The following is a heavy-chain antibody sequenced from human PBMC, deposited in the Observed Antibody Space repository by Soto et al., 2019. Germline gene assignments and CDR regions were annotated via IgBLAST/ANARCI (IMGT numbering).Heavy chain of an antibody. CDR1: AGTFSSYA. CDR2: IIPLFGTA. Sequence: AWVKVSSKAPAGTFSSYAISWVRQAPGQGIEWMGGIIPLFGTANYAQKFQGRVTITADESTSTAYMELSSLRSEDTAVYYCARDFYGSGFPGGYWGQGTLVTVSS. D-gene: IGHD3-10*01. V-gene: IGHV1-69*01. CDR3: ARDFYGSGFPGGY. J-gene: IGHJ4*02.